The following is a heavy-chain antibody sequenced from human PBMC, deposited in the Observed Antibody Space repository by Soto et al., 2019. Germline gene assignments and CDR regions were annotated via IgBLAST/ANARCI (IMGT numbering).Heavy chain of an antibody. CDR1: GFTVSSNY. V-gene: IGHV3-66*01. D-gene: IGHD4-17*01. J-gene: IGHJ3*02. CDR2: IYSGGST. Sequence: GGSLRLSCAASGFTVSSNYMSWVRQAPGKGLEWVSVIYSGGSTYYADSVKGRFTISRDNSKNTLCLQMNSLRAEDTAVYYCARVYGDYYDAFDIWGQGTMVTVSS. CDR3: ARVYGDYYDAFDI.